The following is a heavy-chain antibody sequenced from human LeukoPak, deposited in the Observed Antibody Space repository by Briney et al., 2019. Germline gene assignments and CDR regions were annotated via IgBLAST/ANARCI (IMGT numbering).Heavy chain of an antibody. D-gene: IGHD3-3*01. CDR3: ARGGWEYYDFWSGYYIGPYYFDY. V-gene: IGHV1-2*02. Sequence: ASVKVSCKASGYTFTGYYMHWVRQAPGQGLEWMGWINPNSGGTNYAQKFQGRVTMTRDTSISTAYMELSRLRSDDTAVYYCARGGWEYYDFWSGYYIGPYYFDYWGQGTLVTVSS. J-gene: IGHJ4*02. CDR2: INPNSGGT. CDR1: GYTFTGYY.